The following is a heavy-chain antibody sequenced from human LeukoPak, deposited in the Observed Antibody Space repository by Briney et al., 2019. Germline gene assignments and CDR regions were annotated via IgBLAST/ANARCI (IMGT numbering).Heavy chain of an antibody. J-gene: IGHJ5*02. D-gene: IGHD3-10*01. CDR2: IYPGDSRT. Sequence: GESLKISCKSSGYRFSDYWIGWVRQMPGKGLEWMAVIYPGDSRTRYNPSFQGQVTISADKSINTAYLQWSSLRASDTALYYCACRMVLSTRFEPWGQGTLVTVSS. CDR3: ACRMVLSTRFEP. CDR1: GYRFSDYW. V-gene: IGHV5-51*01.